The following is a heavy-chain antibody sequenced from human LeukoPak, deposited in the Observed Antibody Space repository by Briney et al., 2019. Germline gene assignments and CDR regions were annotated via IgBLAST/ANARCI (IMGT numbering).Heavy chain of an antibody. Sequence: GGSLRLSCAASGFTFSSYGMHWVRQVPGKGLEWVAFIRYDGSDKDYVDSVKGRFTISRDNSKNTLYLQMNSLRAEDTAVYYCAKDRDKGNYYFDYWGQGTLVIVSS. CDR3: AKDRDKGNYYFDY. CDR2: IRYDGSDK. V-gene: IGHV3-30*02. CDR1: GFTFSSYG. D-gene: IGHD1-7*01. J-gene: IGHJ4*02.